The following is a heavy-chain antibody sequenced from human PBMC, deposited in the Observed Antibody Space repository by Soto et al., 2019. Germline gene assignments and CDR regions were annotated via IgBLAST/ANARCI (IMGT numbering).Heavy chain of an antibody. CDR1: GFSLSTTGEG. V-gene: IGHV2-5*04. CDR3: PQVDDEALLLAT. D-gene: IGHD3-3*01. J-gene: IGHJ5*02. Sequence: QITLKESGPTLVKPTQTLTLTCTFSGFSLSTTGEGVGWIRQPPGKALEWLAVIYWNDDKSYSPSLKSRLTIRRDPSKRQVALTLINRAPVATGTYYGPQVDDEALLLATLGKGTLVTSPQ. CDR2: IYWNDDK.